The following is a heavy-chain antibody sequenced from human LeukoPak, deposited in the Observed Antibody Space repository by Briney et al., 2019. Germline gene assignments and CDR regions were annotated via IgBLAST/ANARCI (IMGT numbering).Heavy chain of an antibody. CDR2: IYNNGDT. Sequence: SETLSLTCSVSGGSISRSRCYWGWSRQPPGKGLEWIGTIYNNGDTYYNPSLKSRVTISVDTSKNQFSLELTSVTAADTAVCYCAIVGCSGSDYFTDYWGQGTLVTVSS. V-gene: IGHV4-39*01. J-gene: IGHJ4*02. CDR3: AIVGCSGSDYFTDY. CDR1: GGSISRSRCY. D-gene: IGHD5-12*01.